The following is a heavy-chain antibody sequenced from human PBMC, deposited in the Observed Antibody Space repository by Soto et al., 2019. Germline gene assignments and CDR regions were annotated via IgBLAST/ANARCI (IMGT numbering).Heavy chain of an antibody. D-gene: IGHD6-19*01. CDR3: ATHSSGWLGGMDV. CDR1: GFTFSSYA. CDR2: ISGSGGST. V-gene: IGHV3-23*01. Sequence: EVQLLESGGGLVQPGGSLRLSCAASGFTFSSYAMSWVRQAPGKGLEWVSAISGSGGSTYYADSVKGRFTISRDKSKNTLYLQMNSLRAEDTAVYYCATHSSGWLGGMDVWGQGTTVTVSS. J-gene: IGHJ6*02.